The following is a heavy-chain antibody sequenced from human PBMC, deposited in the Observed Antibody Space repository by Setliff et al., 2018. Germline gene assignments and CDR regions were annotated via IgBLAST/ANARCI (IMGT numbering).Heavy chain of an antibody. D-gene: IGHD6-6*01. J-gene: IGHJ4*02. V-gene: IGHV1-2*04. CDR2: INPNSGGT. CDR1: GYTFTGYY. CDR3: ARDGIAARPGADY. Sequence: ASVKVSCKASGYTFTGYYMHWVRQAPGQGLEWMGWINPNSGGTNYAQKFQGWVTMTRDTSISTAYMELSRLRSDDTAVYYCARDGIAARPGADYWGQGTLVTVSS.